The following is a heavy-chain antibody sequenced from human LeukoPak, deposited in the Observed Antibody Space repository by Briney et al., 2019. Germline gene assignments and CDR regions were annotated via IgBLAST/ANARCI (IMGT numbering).Heavy chain of an antibody. Sequence: SGTLSLTCAVSGGSISSSNWWSWVRQPPGKGLEWIGEIYHSGSTNYNPSLKSRVTISVDKSKNQFSLKLSSVTAADTAVYYCARVSFITNYYYYYMDVWGKGATVTVSS. CDR2: IYHSGST. D-gene: IGHD3-22*01. CDR1: GGSISSSNW. J-gene: IGHJ6*03. V-gene: IGHV4-4*02. CDR3: ARVSFITNYYYYYMDV.